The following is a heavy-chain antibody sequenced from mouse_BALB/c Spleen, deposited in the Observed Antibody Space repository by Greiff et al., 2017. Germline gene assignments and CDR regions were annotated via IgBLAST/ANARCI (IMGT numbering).Heavy chain of an antibody. CDR3: ARWGYGSSYFAY. J-gene: IGHJ3*01. D-gene: IGHD1-1*01. V-gene: IGHV3-8*02. CDR2: ISYSGST. Sequence: VQLKESGPSLVKPSQTLSLTCSVTGDSITSGYWNWIRKFPGNKLEYMGYISYSGSTYYNPSLKSRISITRDTSKNQYYLQLNSVTTEDTATYYCARWGYGSSYFAYWGQGTLVTVSA. CDR1: GDSITSGY.